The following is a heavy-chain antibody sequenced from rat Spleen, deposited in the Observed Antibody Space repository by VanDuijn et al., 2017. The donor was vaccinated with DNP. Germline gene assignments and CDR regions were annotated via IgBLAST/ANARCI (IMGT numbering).Heavy chain of an antibody. Sequence: EVQLVESGGGLVQPGRSLKLSCAASGFTFSDYYMAWVRQAPTEGLEWVAYISYDGGSTYYGDSVKGRFTISRDNAKSTLYLQMDSLRSEDTATYYCATSLTGRAWGQGVMVTVSS. D-gene: IGHD5-1*01. J-gene: IGHJ2*01. V-gene: IGHV5-20*01. CDR1: GFTFSDYY. CDR3: ATSLTGRA. CDR2: ISYDGGST.